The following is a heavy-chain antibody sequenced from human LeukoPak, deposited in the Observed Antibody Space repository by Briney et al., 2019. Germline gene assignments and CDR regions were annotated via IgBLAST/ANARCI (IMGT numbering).Heavy chain of an antibody. D-gene: IGHD5-12*01. CDR2: ISTYNGNT. J-gene: IGHJ4*02. Sequence: SVKVSCKASGYTFTSYGITWVRQAPGQGLEWMGWISTYNGNTNYAQNLQGRVTMTADTSTSTAYMELRTLISDDTAVYYCARGRGSTSRYWGQGTLVTVSS. CDR3: ARGRGSTSRY. V-gene: IGHV1-18*01. CDR1: GYTFTSYG.